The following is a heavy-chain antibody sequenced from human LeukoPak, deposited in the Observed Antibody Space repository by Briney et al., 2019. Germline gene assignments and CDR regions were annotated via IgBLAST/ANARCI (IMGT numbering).Heavy chain of an antibody. V-gene: IGHV3-53*01. D-gene: IGHD6-19*01. CDR3: ARDIAVAGIGY. CDR2: IYSGGTT. CDR1: GFTFSSYA. J-gene: IGHJ4*02. Sequence: PGGSLRLSCAASGFTFSSYAMSWVRQAPGKGLEWVSVIYSGGTTYYADSVKGRFTISRDNSKNTLYLQMNSLGAEDTAVYYCARDIAVAGIGYWGQGTLVTVSS.